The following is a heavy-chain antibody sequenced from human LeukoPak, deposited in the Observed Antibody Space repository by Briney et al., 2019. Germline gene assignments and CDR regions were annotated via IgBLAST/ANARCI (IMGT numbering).Heavy chain of an antibody. CDR3: ARGFDYSFDY. D-gene: IGHD3-10*01. CDR1: GFTFSSYE. J-gene: IGHJ4*02. Sequence: GGSLRLSCAASGFTFSSYEMNWVRQAPGKGLEWVSYISSSGSTIYYADSVKGRFTISRDNAKNSLYLQMNSLRVEDTAVYYCARGFDYSFDYWGQGNVVTVSS. V-gene: IGHV3-48*03. CDR2: ISSSGSTI.